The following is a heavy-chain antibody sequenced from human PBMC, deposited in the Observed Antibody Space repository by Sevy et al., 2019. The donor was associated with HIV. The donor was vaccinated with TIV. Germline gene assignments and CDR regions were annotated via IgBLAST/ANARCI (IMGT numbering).Heavy chain of an antibody. D-gene: IGHD1-26*01. V-gene: IGHV3-21*01. J-gene: IGHJ4*02. CDR2: ISSSSSYI. CDR1: GFTFSSYS. Sequence: GGSLRLSCAASGFTFSSYSMNWVRQAPGKGLEWVSSISSSSSYIYYAHSVKGRFTISRDNAKNSLYLQMNSLRAEDTAVYYCARDTGSIPKWELLSGIDYWGQGTLVTVSS. CDR3: ARDTGSIPKWELLSGIDY.